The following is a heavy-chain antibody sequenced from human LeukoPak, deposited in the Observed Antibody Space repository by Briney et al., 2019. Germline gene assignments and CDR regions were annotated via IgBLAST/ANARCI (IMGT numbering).Heavy chain of an antibody. Sequence: SETLSLTCAAYGGSFSGYYWSRIRQPPGKGLEWIGEINHSGSTNYNPSLKSRVTISVDTSKNQFSLKLSSVTAADTAVYYCARGRGYCTNGVCSNYYMDVWGKGTTVTVSS. V-gene: IGHV4-34*01. CDR1: GGSFSGYY. D-gene: IGHD2-8*01. J-gene: IGHJ6*03. CDR3: ARGRGYCTNGVCSNYYMDV. CDR2: INHSGST.